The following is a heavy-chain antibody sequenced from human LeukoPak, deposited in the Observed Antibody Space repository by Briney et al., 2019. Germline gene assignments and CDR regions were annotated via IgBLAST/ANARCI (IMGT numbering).Heavy chain of an antibody. D-gene: IGHD6-13*01. CDR1: GYTFTNFG. V-gene: IGHV1-18*01. CDR3: ARLATSSRPSY. Sequence: ASVKVSCKASGYTFTNFGISWVRQAPGQGLEWMGWISTCDGNTKYAQKFQDRVTMTTDTSTSTAYMELRSLSSDDTAVYYCARLATSSRPSYWGQGSLVTVSS. J-gene: IGHJ4*02. CDR2: ISTCDGNT.